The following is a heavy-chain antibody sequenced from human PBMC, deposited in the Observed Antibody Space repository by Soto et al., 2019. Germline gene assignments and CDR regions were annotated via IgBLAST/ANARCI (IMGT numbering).Heavy chain of an antibody. CDR3: ARHSPDFDWLSQFDY. D-gene: IGHD3-9*01. CDR1: GGSVSSYY. J-gene: IGHJ4*02. Sequence: TLSLTCTVSGGSVSSYYWSWIRQPPGKGLEWIGYIYYFGSTNYNPSLKSRVTISVDTSKNQFSLKLSSVTAADTAVYYCARHSPDFDWLSQFDYWGQGTLVTVSS. V-gene: IGHV4-59*08. CDR2: IYYFGST.